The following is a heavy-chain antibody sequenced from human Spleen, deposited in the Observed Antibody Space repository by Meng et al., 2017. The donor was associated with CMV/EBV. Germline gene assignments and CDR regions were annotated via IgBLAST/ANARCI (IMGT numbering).Heavy chain of an antibody. CDR3: AKWIWSGFYTGGFDY. CDR1: GFTFSSFG. D-gene: IGHD3-3*01. V-gene: IGHV3-30*02. CDR2: IRLDGSEK. Sequence: GGSLRLSCTASGFTFSSFGMHWVRQAPGKGLEWVAFIRLDGSEKNYLDSVKGRFTISRDNSKNTLYLQMNSLRAEDTAVYYCAKWIWSGFYTGGFDYWGQGTLVTVSS. J-gene: IGHJ4*02.